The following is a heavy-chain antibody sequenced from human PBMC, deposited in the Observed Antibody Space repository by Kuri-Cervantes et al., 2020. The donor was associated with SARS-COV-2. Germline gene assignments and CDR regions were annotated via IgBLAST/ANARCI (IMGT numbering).Heavy chain of an antibody. V-gene: IGHV3-74*01. D-gene: IGHD6-13*01. CDR2: INSDGSST. J-gene: IGHJ4*02. Sequence: GESLKISCAASGFTFSSYWMSWVRQGPGKGLVWVSRINSDGSSTSYADSVKGRFTISRDNAKNTLYLQMNSLRAEDTAVYYCARDGQQLGEFDYWGQGTLVTVSS. CDR1: GFTFSSYW. CDR3: ARDGQQLGEFDY.